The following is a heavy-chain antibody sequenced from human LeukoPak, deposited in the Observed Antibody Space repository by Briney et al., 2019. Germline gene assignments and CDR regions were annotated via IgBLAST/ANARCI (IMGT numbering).Heavy chain of an antibody. D-gene: IGHD5-18*01. Sequence: SETLSLTCAVYGGSFSGYYCSWIRQPPGKGLEWIGEINHSGSTNYNPSLKSRVTISVDTSKNQFSLKLISVTAADTAVYYCARFSVRGYSYGAYYYYGMDVWGQGTTVTVSS. CDR3: ARFSVRGYSYGAYYYYGMDV. V-gene: IGHV4-34*01. J-gene: IGHJ6*02. CDR1: GGSFSGYY. CDR2: INHSGST.